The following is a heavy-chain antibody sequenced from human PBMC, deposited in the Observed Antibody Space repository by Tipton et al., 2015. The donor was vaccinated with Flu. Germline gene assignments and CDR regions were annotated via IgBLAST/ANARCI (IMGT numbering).Heavy chain of an antibody. Sequence: SLRLSCAASGFIVSSDYMSWVRQAPGKGLEWVSVIYSGDSASYADSVRGRFTISRDNSKNTLYLQMNDLRVEDTAVNYCAKRYCSSSTCFTPDALAVWGQGTMVTVS. CDR1: GFIVSSDY. V-gene: IGHV3-53*01. J-gene: IGHJ3*01. CDR3: AKRYCSSSTCFTPDALAV. D-gene: IGHD2-2*01. CDR2: IYSGDSA.